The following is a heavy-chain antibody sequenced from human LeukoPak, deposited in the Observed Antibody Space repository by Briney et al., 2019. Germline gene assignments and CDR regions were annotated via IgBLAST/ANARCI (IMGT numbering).Heavy chain of an antibody. V-gene: IGHV1-69*13. CDR1: GGTFSSYA. J-gene: IGHJ4*02. CDR3: ARDSPYGSGSLDY. D-gene: IGHD3-10*01. CDR2: IIPIFGTA. Sequence: SVKVSCKASGGTFSSYAISWVRQAPGQGLEWMGGIIPIFGTANYAQKFQGRVTITADESASTAYMELSSLRSEDTAVYYCARDSPYGSGSLDYWGQGTLVTVSS.